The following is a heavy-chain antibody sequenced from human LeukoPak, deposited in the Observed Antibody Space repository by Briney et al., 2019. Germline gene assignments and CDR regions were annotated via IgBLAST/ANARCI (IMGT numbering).Heavy chain of an antibody. V-gene: IGHV4-39*01. Sequence: SETLSLTCTVSGDSISTSNYYWGWIRQPPGRGLEWIGSFHNGGRTHDNPSLKSRVTISADRSKNQFSLTLSAVTAADTAMYYCAKYAVSTMFDYWGQGTLVTVSS. CDR1: GDSISTSNYY. CDR3: AKYAVSTMFDY. CDR2: FHNGGRT. D-gene: IGHD3-10*01. J-gene: IGHJ4*02.